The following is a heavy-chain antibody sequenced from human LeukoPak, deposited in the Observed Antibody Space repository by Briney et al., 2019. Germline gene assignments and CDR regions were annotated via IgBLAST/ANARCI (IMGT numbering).Heavy chain of an antibody. D-gene: IGHD2-8*01. CDR3: ARDGVEFYNWFDP. J-gene: IGHJ5*02. CDR2: INHSGST. CDR1: GGSFSGYY. Sequence: SETLSLTCAVYGGSFSGYYWSWIRQPPGKGLEWIGEINHSGSTNYNPSLKSRVTISVDTSKNEFSLKLSSVTATDTAVYYCARDGVEFYNWFDPWGQGTLVIVSS. V-gene: IGHV4-34*01.